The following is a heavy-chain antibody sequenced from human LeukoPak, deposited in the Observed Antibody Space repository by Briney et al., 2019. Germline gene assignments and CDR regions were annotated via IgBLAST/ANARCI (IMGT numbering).Heavy chain of an antibody. CDR2: ISHSGYT. CDR3: ARGVIAAGGNDFDY. J-gene: IGHJ4*02. Sequence: PSETLSLTCTVYNGSFSGYYWSWIRQPPGTGLEWIGEISHSGYTNLNPSLKRRLTISLDTSKKHFSLTLTSLTAADTAVYYCARGVIAAGGNDFDYWGQGTLVTVSS. D-gene: IGHD6-13*01. CDR1: NGSFSGYY. V-gene: IGHV4-34*01.